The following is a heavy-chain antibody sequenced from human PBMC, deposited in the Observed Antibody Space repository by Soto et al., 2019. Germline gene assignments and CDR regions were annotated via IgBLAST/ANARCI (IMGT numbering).Heavy chain of an antibody. V-gene: IGHV3-23*01. D-gene: IGHD3-10*02. Sequence: LRLSCGASGFTFSSHAMAWVRQAPGKGLEWASGMSGSGDSTYYADSVKGRFSMSRDNSKNTLYLQMRSLRAEDTAVYYCATGVRGVPYYFDYWGQGTLVTVSS. CDR1: GFTFSSHA. CDR2: MSGSGDST. CDR3: ATGVRGVPYYFDY. J-gene: IGHJ4*02.